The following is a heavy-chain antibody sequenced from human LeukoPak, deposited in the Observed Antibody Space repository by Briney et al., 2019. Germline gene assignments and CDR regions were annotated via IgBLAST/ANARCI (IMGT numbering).Heavy chain of an antibody. V-gene: IGHV4-59*01. D-gene: IGHD2-15*01. Sequence: PSETLSLTCTVSGGSISSYYWSWIRQPPGKGLEWIGYIYYSGSTNYNPSLKSRVTISVDTSKNQFSLKLSSVTAADTAVYYCARFPAATLFDYWGQGTLVTVSS. CDR3: ARFPAATLFDY. CDR1: GGSISSYY. J-gene: IGHJ4*02. CDR2: IYYSGST.